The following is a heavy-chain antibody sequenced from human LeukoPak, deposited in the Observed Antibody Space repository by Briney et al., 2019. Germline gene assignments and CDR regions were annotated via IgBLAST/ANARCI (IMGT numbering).Heavy chain of an antibody. V-gene: IGHV3-7*01. Sequence: PGGSLRLSCAASGFTFSNYWMHWVRQAPGKGLEWVANIKQDGGEKYYVDSVKGRFTISRDNAKNSLYLQMNSLRAEDTAVYYCARGPYGSGSYGWFDPWGQGTLVTVSS. D-gene: IGHD3-10*01. CDR1: GFTFSNYW. J-gene: IGHJ5*02. CDR3: ARGPYGSGSYGWFDP. CDR2: IKQDGGEK.